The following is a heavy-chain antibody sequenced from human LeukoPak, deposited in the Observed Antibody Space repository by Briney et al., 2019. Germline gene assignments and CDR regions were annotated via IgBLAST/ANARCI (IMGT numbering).Heavy chain of an antibody. Sequence: GGSLRLSCAVSGFTVSGNYMSWVRQAPGKGLEWVSLIYSGGTTYYADSVKGRFTISRDNSKNTLYLQMNSLTAEDTAMYYCGRDLNWGAFDIRGLGTLVTVSS. D-gene: IGHD7-27*01. CDR3: GRDLNWGAFDI. CDR1: GFTVSGNY. CDR2: IYSGGTT. V-gene: IGHV3-53*01. J-gene: IGHJ3*02.